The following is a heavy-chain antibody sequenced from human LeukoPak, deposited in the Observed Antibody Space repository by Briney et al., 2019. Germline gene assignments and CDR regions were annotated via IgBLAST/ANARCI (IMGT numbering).Heavy chain of an antibody. V-gene: IGHV4-4*02. Sequence: SETLSLTCGVSGGSVSSTNWWTWIRQPPGKGLEWIGEVHLDGRANFNPSLKSRLTMSVDLSENHVSLKLTSVTAADTAVYYCAREGGFYRPLDYSGQGTLVTVSS. CDR2: VHLDGRA. CDR3: AREGGFYRPLDY. J-gene: IGHJ4*02. CDR1: GGSVSSTNW. D-gene: IGHD6-25*01.